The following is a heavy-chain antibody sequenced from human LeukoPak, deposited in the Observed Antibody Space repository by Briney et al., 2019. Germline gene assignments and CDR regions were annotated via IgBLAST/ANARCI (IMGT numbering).Heavy chain of an antibody. Sequence: GGSLRLSCAASGFTFTSYSMNWVRQAPGKGLEWVSTISGGGGSTYYADSLKGRFTISRDNAKNSLYLQMNSLRAEDTAVYYCARDLRWELPHHGDRFDPWGQGTLVTVSS. CDR1: GFTFTSYS. J-gene: IGHJ5*02. CDR2: ISGGGGST. CDR3: ARDLRWELPHHGDRFDP. V-gene: IGHV3-21*04. D-gene: IGHD1-26*01.